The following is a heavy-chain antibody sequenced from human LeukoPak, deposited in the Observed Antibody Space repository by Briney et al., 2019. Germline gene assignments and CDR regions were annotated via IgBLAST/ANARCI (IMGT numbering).Heavy chain of an antibody. V-gene: IGHV3-48*04. Sequence: GSLRLSYAASGFTFSSYSMNWVRQAPGKGLEWVSSISSSSGSTIYYADSVKGRFTISRDNAKNSLYLQMNSLRAEDTAVYYCAELGITMIGGVWGKGTTVTISS. D-gene: IGHD3-10*02. CDR1: GFTFSSYS. CDR3: AELGITMIGGV. J-gene: IGHJ6*04. CDR2: ISSSSGSTI.